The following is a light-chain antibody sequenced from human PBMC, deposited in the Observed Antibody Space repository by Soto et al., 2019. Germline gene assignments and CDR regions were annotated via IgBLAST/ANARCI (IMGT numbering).Light chain of an antibody. Sequence: DFQMIEYPSSMSASVGDIVTITCRASQGIGKYLAWYQQKAGKVPNLLIYAASTLQSGVPSRFSGSGSGTDFTLTISSLQPEDVATYYCQKHDGAPKTFGQATKVDIK. J-gene: IGKJ1*01. V-gene: IGKV1-27*01. CDR2: AAS. CDR1: QGIGKY. CDR3: QKHDGAPKT.